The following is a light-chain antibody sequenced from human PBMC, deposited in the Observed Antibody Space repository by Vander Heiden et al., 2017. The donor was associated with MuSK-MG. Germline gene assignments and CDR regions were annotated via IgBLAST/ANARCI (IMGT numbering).Light chain of an antibody. V-gene: IGKV1-39*01. CDR1: PRIAGY. J-gene: IGKJ3*01. Sequence: DIQLSQSPTYLSASVGDRVTITCRASPRIAGYLNWYQQEPGRAPRLLIYAATYLQSGVPSRFSGSGTETDFTLTISSLQPEDFATYYCQQSYSAPRTFGPGTRVDVK. CDR2: AAT. CDR3: QQSYSAPRT.